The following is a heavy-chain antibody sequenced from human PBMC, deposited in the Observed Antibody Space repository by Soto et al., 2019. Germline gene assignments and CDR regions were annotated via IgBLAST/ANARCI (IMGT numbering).Heavy chain of an antibody. J-gene: IGHJ4*02. V-gene: IGHV3-9*01. D-gene: IGHD3-22*01. CDR2: ISWNSGSI. CDR1: GFTFDDYA. Sequence: EVQLVESGGGLVQPGRSLRLSCAASGFTFDDYAMHWVRQAPGKGLEWVSGISWNSGSIGYADSVKGRFTISRGNAKNSLYLQMNSLRAEDTALYYCAKDPERRGVVVINPFDYWGQGTLVTVSS. CDR3: AKDPERRGVVVINPFDY.